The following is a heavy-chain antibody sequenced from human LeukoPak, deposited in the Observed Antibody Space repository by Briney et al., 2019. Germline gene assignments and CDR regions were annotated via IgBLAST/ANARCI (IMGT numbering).Heavy chain of an antibody. J-gene: IGHJ4*02. V-gene: IGHV3-23*01. CDR1: GFTFSSYA. CDR2: ISGSGGST. D-gene: IGHD2-15*01. Sequence: GGSLRLSCAASGFTFSSYAMSWVRQAPGKGLEWVSAISGSGGSTYYADSVKGRFTISRDNSKNTLYLQMNSLRAEDTAVYYCAKDLGSPIDYCSGGSCYSGGDYWGQGTLVTVSS. CDR3: AKDLGSPIDYCSGGSCYSGGDY.